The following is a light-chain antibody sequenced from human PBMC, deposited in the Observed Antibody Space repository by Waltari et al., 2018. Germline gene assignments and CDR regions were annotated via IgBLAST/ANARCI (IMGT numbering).Light chain of an antibody. CDR2: YAS. CDR1: QSIGSS. V-gene: IGKV6-21*01. CDR3: HQTSTLPWT. J-gene: IGKJ1*01. Sequence: EIVLTQSPDLQSVTPKEKVTITCRASQSIGSSLHWYQQKPGQSPKLLITYASQSFSGVPSRFSGSRSVTDFTLTISSLDAEDAATYYCHQTSTLPWTFGQGTKVEIK.